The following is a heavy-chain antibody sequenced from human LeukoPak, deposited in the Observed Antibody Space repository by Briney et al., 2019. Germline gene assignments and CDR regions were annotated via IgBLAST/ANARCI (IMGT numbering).Heavy chain of an antibody. CDR3: ARGETVGAIGVYYYYYYMDV. V-gene: IGHV1-69*05. D-gene: IGHD1-26*01. Sequence: SVKVSCKASGGTFSSYAISWARQAPGQGLEWMGGIIPIFGTANYAQKFQGRVTITTDESTSTAYMELSSLRSEDTAVYYCARGETVGAIGVYYYYYYMDVWGKGTTVTVSS. J-gene: IGHJ6*03. CDR1: GGTFSSYA. CDR2: IIPIFGTA.